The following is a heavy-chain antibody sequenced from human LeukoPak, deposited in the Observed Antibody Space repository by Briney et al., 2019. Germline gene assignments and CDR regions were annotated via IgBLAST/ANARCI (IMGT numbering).Heavy chain of an antibody. CDR2: IKHDGSEK. V-gene: IGHV3-7*01. D-gene: IGHD3-3*01. Sequence: GGSLRLSCAASGFIFTNYFVSWVRQAPGKGLEWVASIKHDGSEKYYVDSVRGRFTISRDNTMNSLYLQMSSLRAEDTAVYYCATDRGWRTSGYYLYYFEYWGQGTLVTYSS. CDR3: ATDRGWRTSGYYLYYFEY. CDR1: GFIFTNYF. J-gene: IGHJ4*02.